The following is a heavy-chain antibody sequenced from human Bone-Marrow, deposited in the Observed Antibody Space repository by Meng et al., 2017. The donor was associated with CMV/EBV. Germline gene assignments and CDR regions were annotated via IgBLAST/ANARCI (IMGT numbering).Heavy chain of an antibody. V-gene: IGHV1-2*02. CDR2: INPNSGGT. CDR1: GYTFTGFF. J-gene: IGHJ3*02. CDR3: ARANPYYYDSSAPEGGAFDI. Sequence: ASVKVSCKVSGYTFTGFFLHWVRQAPGQGLEWMGWINPNSGGTNYAQKFQGRVTMTRDTSISTAYMELSRLRSDDTAVYYCARANPYYYDSSAPEGGAFDIWGQGTMVTVSS. D-gene: IGHD3-22*01.